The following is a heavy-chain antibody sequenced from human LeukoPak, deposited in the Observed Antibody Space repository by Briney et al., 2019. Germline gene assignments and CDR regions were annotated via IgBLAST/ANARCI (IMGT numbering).Heavy chain of an antibody. D-gene: IGHD6-13*01. CDR2: ISSSSSYI. V-gene: IGHV3-21*01. J-gene: IGHJ5*02. CDR3: ARDYYSSSWNWFDP. CDR1: GFTFSSYS. Sequence: PGGSLRLSCAASGFTFSSYSMNWVREAPGKGLEWGSSISSSSSYIYYADSVKGRFTISRDNAKNSLYLQMNSLRAEETAVYYCARDYYSSSWNWFDPWGQGTLVTVSS.